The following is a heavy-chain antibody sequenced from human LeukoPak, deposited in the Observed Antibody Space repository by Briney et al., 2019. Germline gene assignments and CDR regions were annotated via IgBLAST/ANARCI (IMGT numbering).Heavy chain of an antibody. CDR1: GFTFANFP. V-gene: IGHV3-23*01. CDR3: AKDIEPFDP. J-gene: IGHJ5*02. D-gene: IGHD2-15*01. Sequence: GGSLRLSCAASGFTFANFPMSWVRQAPGKGLEWVSGLSRGGAKTFYAPSVKGRFTISRDDSNSTVFLHMKRLRVEDTAMYFCAKDIEPFDPWGQGTLVIVSS. CDR2: LSRGGAKT.